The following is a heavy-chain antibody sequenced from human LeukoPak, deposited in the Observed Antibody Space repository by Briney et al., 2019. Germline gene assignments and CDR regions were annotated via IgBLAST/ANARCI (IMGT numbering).Heavy chain of an antibody. CDR2: ISGSGGST. CDR3: AKVRGGHDYSNYVPYFDY. D-gene: IGHD4-11*01. CDR1: GFTFSSYA. Sequence: GGSLRVSCAASGFTFSSYAMSWVRQAPGKGLEWVSAISGSGGSTYYADSVKGRFTISRDNSKNTLYLQMNSLRAEDTAVYYCAKVRGGHDYSNYVPYFDYWGQGTLVTVSS. J-gene: IGHJ4*02. V-gene: IGHV3-23*01.